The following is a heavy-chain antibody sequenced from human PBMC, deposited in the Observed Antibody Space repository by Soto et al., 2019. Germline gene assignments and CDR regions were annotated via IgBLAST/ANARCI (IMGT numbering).Heavy chain of an antibody. Sequence: QVHLEQSGAEVKKPGSSVKVSCKAAGGTFSTYTLIWVRQAPGQGLEWMGRIIPMLTVTNSAQKFQGRVTLTADKSTSTVFMELTSLTSDDTAVYYCSIGSWSAETFDVWGQGTMVTVSS. V-gene: IGHV1-69*02. CDR1: GGTFSTYT. CDR3: SIGSWSAETFDV. J-gene: IGHJ3*01. CDR2: IIPMLTVT. D-gene: IGHD2-2*01.